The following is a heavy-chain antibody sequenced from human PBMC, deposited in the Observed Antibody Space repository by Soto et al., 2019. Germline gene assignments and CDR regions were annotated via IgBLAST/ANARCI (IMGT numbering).Heavy chain of an antibody. D-gene: IGHD4-17*01. J-gene: IGHJ3*02. V-gene: IGHV3-7*01. CDR1: GFTFSSYW. CDR2: IKQDGSEK. CDR3: AGFYGKNGDAFDI. Sequence: GGSLRLSCAASGFTFSSYWMSWVRQAPGKGLEWVANIKQDGSEKYYVDSVKGRFTISRDNAKNSLYLQMNSLRAEDTAVYYWAGFYGKNGDAFDIWGQGTMVTVSS.